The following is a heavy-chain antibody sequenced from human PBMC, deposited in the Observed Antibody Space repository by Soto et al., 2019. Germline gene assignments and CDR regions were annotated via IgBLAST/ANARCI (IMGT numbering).Heavy chain of an antibody. D-gene: IGHD3-16*01. CDR1: GFSLANFP. Sequence: GGSLRLSCVGSGFSLANFPMNWVRQTPGKGLEWISYISPRGDNIYYTESVKGRFTISRDNSKNTLYLQMTSLSAEDTAMYYCARDGDVNTGFGKDYWGQGTLVTVSS. V-gene: IGHV3-48*01. J-gene: IGHJ4*02. CDR2: ISPRGDNI. CDR3: ARDGDVNTGFGKDY.